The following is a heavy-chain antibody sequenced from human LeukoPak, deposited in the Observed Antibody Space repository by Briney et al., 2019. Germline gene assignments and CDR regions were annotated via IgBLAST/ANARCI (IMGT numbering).Heavy chain of an antibody. CDR3: ARVGYGYYVDY. CDR2: IYISGST. Sequence: SQTLSLTCTVSSGSISSGYYYWSWIRQPAGKGLEWIGRIYISGSTNYSPSLKSRFTISLDTSKNEFSLRLSSVTAADTAVYYCARVGYGYYVDYWGQGTLVTVSS. CDR1: SGSISSGYYY. J-gene: IGHJ4*02. D-gene: IGHD5-18*01. V-gene: IGHV4-61*02.